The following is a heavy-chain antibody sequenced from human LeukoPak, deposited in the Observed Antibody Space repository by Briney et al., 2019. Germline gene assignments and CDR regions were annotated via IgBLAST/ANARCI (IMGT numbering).Heavy chain of an antibody. J-gene: IGHJ5*02. V-gene: IGHV3-48*04. CDR1: GFTFSSYS. CDR3: VRGTWFDP. D-gene: IGHD1-1*01. Sequence: PGGSLRLSCAASGFTFSSYSMNWVRQAPGKGLEWVSYISSSSSTIYYADSVKGRFTISRDNSKNTLFLQMDSLRPEDTAVYYCVRGTWFDPWGQGTQVTVSS. CDR2: ISSSSSTI.